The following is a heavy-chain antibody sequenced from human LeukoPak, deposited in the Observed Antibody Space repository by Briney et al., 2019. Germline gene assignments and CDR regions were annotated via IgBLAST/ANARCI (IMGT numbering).Heavy chain of an antibody. D-gene: IGHD1-26*01. Sequence: PGGSLRLSCAASGFTFSSFGLSWVRQAPGKGLEWVSGISASGGSTYYADSVKGRFTISRDSSKNTLYLQMKRLRAEDTAVYYGAKVRSIVGAFDYWGQGALVTVSS. V-gene: IGHV3-23*01. CDR2: ISASGGST. CDR3: AKVRSIVGAFDY. CDR1: GFTFSSFG. J-gene: IGHJ4*02.